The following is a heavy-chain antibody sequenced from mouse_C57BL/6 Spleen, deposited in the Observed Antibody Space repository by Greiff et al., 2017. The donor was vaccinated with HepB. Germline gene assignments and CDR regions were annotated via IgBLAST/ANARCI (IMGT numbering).Heavy chain of an antibody. J-gene: IGHJ2*01. CDR1: GYTFTSYW. CDR3: ARTSYGSTYYFDY. V-gene: IGHV1-61*01. CDR2: IYPSDSET. Sequence: VQLQQPGAELVRPGSSVKLSCKASGYTFTSYWMDWVKQRPGQGLEWIGNIYPSDSETHYNQKFKDKATLTVDKSSSTAYMQLSSLTSEDSAVYYCARTSYGSTYYFDYWGQGTTLTVSS. D-gene: IGHD1-1*01.